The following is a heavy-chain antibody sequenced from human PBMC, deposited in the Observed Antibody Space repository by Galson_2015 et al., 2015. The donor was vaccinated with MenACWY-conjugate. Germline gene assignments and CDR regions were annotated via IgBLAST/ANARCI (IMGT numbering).Heavy chain of an antibody. V-gene: IGHV1-18*04. CDR1: GYTFTSYG. J-gene: IGHJ6*02. D-gene: IGHD1-26*01. CDR2: ISAYNGNT. Sequence: CKASGYTFTSYGISWVRQAPGQGLEWMGWISAYNGNTNYAQKLQGRVTMTTDTSTSTAYMELRSLRSDDTAVYYCASIGSGSCYSNYYYYYGMDVWGQGTTVTVSS. CDR3: ASIGSGSCYSNYYYYYGMDV.